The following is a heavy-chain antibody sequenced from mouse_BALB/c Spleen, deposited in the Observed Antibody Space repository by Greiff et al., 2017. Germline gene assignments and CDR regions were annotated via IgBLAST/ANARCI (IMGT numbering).Heavy chain of an antibody. D-gene: IGHD1-1*01. Sequence: VQLQQSGAELARPGASVKLSCKASGYTFTSYWMQWVKQRPGQGLEWIGAIYPGDGDTRYTQKFKGKATLTADKSSSTAYMQLSSLASEDSAVYYCARSGSSPSFDYWGQGTTLTVSS. CDR3: ARSGSSPSFDY. J-gene: IGHJ2*01. V-gene: IGHV1-87*01. CDR1: GYTFTSYW. CDR2: IYPGDGDT.